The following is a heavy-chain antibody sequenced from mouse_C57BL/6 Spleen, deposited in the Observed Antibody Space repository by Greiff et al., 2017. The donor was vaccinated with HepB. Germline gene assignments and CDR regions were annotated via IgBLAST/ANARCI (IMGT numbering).Heavy chain of an antibody. CDR2: IWRGGST. V-gene: IGHV2-5*01. CDR3: AQWGLEGFAY. CDR1: GFSLTSYG. J-gene: IGHJ3*01. Sequence: VQLQQSGPGLVQPSQSLSITCTVSGFSLTSYGVHWVRQSPGKGLEWLGVIWRGGSTDYNAAFMPRLSITKDNSKSQVFFKMNSLQADDTAIYYCAQWGLEGFAYWGQGTLVTVSA. D-gene: IGHD2-4*01.